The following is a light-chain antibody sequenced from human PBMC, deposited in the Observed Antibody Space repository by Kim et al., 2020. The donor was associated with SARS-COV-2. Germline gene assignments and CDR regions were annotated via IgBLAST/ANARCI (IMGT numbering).Light chain of an antibody. J-gene: IGLJ3*02. V-gene: IGLV2-14*04. CDR1: SRDVGGYNY. CDR3: SSYTSSSTWV. CDR2: DVS. Sequence: GQSLPISCTGTSRDVGGYNYDSWYQQHPGKAPKLMIYDVSKRPSGVSNRFSGSKSGNTASLTISGLQAEDEADYYCSSYTSSSTWVFGGGTQLTVL.